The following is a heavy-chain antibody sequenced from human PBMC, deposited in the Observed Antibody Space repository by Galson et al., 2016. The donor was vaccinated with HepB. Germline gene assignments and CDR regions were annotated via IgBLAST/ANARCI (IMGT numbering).Heavy chain of an antibody. Sequence: SLRLSCAASGFTFSSYAMSWVRQAPGKGLEWVSVISNSGGSTYYADSVKGRFTISRDISKTTLYLQMNSLRAEDTALYYCAKVPYNSAWCAGFDDWGLGTLVTVSS. CDR1: GFTFSSYA. CDR2: ISNSGGST. J-gene: IGHJ4*02. V-gene: IGHV3-23*01. D-gene: IGHD6-19*01. CDR3: AKVPYNSAWCAGFDD.